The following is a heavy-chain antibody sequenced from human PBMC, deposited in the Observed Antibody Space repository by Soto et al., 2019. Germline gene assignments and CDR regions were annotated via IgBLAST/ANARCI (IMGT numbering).Heavy chain of an antibody. CDR2: INHSGST. Sequence: QVQLQQWGAGLLKPSETLSLTCAVYGGSFSGYYWSGIRQPPGEGLEWIGEINHSGSTNYNPSLKRPVTISVDTSKNQFSLKLSSVTAADTAVYYCARAQGYGFRNYYYMDVWGKGTTVTVSS. D-gene: IGHD5-12*01. CDR1: GGSFSGYY. CDR3: ARAQGYGFRNYYYMDV. V-gene: IGHV4-34*01. J-gene: IGHJ6*03.